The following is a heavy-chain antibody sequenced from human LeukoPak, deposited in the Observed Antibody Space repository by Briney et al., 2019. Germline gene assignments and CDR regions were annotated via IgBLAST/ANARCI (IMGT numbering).Heavy chain of an antibody. Sequence: GGSLRLSCAPSGFPLSSYPMHCVPQARGEGGEGGVVISYDGSNKYYANRVKGRFTVSTDNSKSTLYLQMNSVRAEDTALYCSVVFTRIAGLVQHWGQGTLVTVSS. D-gene: IGHD6-13*01. CDR2: ISYDGSNK. V-gene: IGHV3-30*04. J-gene: IGHJ1*01. CDR3: VVFTRIAGLVQH. CDR1: GFPLSSYP.